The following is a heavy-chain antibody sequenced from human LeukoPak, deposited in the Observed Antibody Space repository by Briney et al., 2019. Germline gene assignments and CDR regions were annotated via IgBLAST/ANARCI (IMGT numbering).Heavy chain of an antibody. Sequence: GGSLRLSCAASGFTFSSYGMHWVRQAPGKGLEWVAVISYDGSNKYYADSVKGRFTISRDNSKNTLYLQMNSLRAEDTAVYYCARDPTGPYYDFWSGYYYFDYWGQGTLVTVSS. D-gene: IGHD3-3*01. V-gene: IGHV3-30*03. J-gene: IGHJ4*02. CDR3: ARDPTGPYYDFWSGYYYFDY. CDR1: GFTFSSYG. CDR2: ISYDGSNK.